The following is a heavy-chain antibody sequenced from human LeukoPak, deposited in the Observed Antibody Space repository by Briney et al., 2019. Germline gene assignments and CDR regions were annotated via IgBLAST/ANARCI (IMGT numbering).Heavy chain of an antibody. J-gene: IGHJ4*02. D-gene: IGHD1-26*01. CDR3: AKDSGSYPTWSDY. CDR1: GFTFSGYA. Sequence: PGGSLRLSCAASGFTFSGYAMSWVRQAPGKGLEWVSAISGSGGSTYYADSVKDRFTISRDNSKNTLYLQMNSLRAEDTAVYYCAKDSGSYPTWSDYWGQGTLVTVSS. CDR2: ISGSGGST. V-gene: IGHV3-23*01.